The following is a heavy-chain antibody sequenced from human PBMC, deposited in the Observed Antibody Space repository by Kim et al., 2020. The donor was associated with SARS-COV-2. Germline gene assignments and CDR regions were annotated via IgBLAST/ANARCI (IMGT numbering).Heavy chain of an antibody. J-gene: IGHJ4*02. CDR2: MNPNSGNT. Sequence: ASVKVSCKASGYTFTSYDINWVRQATGQGLEWMGWMNPNSGNTGYAQKFQGRVTMTRNTSISTAYMELSSLRSEDTAVYYCARAHSYDYIWGSYRYSFFDYWGQGTLVTVSS. CDR1: GYTFTSYD. D-gene: IGHD3-16*02. V-gene: IGHV1-8*01. CDR3: ARAHSYDYIWGSYRYSFFDY.